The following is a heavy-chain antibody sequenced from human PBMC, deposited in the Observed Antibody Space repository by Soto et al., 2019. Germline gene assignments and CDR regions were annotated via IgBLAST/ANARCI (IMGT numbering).Heavy chain of an antibody. D-gene: IGHD2-8*01. V-gene: IGHV3-9*01. Sequence: PGGSLRLSCAASGFTFDDYAMHWVRQAPGKGLEWVSGISWNSGSIGYADSVKGRFTISRDNAKNSLYLQMNSLRAEDTALYYCAKELAGYCTNGVCYTDDYWGQGTLVTVSS. J-gene: IGHJ4*02. CDR1: GFTFDDYA. CDR3: AKELAGYCTNGVCYTDDY. CDR2: ISWNSGSI.